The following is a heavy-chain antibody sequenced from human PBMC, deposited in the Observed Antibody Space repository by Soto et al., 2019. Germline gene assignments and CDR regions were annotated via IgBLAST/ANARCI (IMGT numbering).Heavy chain of an antibody. J-gene: IGHJ4*02. D-gene: IGHD3-10*01. CDR3: ASGTMVRGAHDY. CDR1: GYTFTSYD. CDR2: MNPNSGNT. Sequence: QVQLVQSGAEVKKPGASVKVSCKASGYTFTSYDINWVRQATGQGLEWMGWMNPNSGNTGYAQKFQGRVTMTRNTSIRTAYMELSSLRSADTAVYYCASGTMVRGAHDYWGQGTLVTVSS. V-gene: IGHV1-8*01.